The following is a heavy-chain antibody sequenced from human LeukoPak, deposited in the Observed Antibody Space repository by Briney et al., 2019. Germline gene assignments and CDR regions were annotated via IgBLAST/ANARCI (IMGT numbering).Heavy chain of an antibody. V-gene: IGHV3-15*01. J-gene: IGHJ6*03. CDR2: IKSKTDGGTT. Sequence: GGSLRLSCAASGFTFSNAWMSWVRQAPGKGLEWVGRIKSKTDGGTTDYAAPVKGRFTISRDDSKNTLYLQMNSLKTEDTAVYYCTTDRSTTVMSGAKPKNYYYMDVWGKGTTVTVSS. CDR3: TTDRSTTVMSGAKPKNYYYMDV. D-gene: IGHD4-11*01. CDR1: GFTFSNAW.